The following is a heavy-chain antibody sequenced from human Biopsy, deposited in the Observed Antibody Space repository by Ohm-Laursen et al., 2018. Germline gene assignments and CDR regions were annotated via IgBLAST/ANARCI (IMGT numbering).Heavy chain of an antibody. V-gene: IGHV4-34*01. Sequence: SETLSLTCGVYGGSFSGYYCSWIRQPPGKGLEWIGEINDSGRTNYSPSLRSRVTFSVDTSKNQFPLKLSSVTAADTAVYYCARGTNYYGSGRNRHWFDPWGQGTQVTVSS. CDR1: GGSFSGYY. J-gene: IGHJ5*02. D-gene: IGHD3-10*01. CDR3: ARGTNYYGSGRNRHWFDP. CDR2: INDSGRT.